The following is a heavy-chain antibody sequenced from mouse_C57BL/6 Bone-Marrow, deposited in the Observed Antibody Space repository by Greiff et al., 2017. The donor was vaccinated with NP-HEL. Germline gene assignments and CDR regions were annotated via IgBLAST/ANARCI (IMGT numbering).Heavy chain of an antibody. V-gene: IGHV5-4*01. CDR3: AREVRWLLRNAMDY. CDR1: GFTFSSYA. D-gene: IGHD2-3*01. CDR2: ISDGGSYT. J-gene: IGHJ4*01. Sequence: DVMLVESGGGLVKPGGSLKLSCAASGFTFSSYAMSWVRQTPEKRLEWVATISDGGSYTYYPANVKGRFTISRDNAKNNLYLQMSHLKSDDTAMYYCAREVRWLLRNAMDYWGQGTSVTVSS.